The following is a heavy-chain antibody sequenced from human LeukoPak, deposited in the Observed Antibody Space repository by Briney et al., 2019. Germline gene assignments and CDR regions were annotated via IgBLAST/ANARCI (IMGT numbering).Heavy chain of an antibody. CDR1: GGSISNYY. CDR3: ARGRLRGYCSSTSCSLTPFDY. J-gene: IGHJ4*02. D-gene: IGHD2-2*01. Sequence: SETLSLTCTVSGGSISNYYWSWIRQPPGKGLEWIGYMYHTGTTNYNPSLKSRVTISVDTSKNQFSLKLSSVTAADTAVYYCARGRLRGYCSSTSCSLTPFDYWGQGTLVTVSS. V-gene: IGHV4-59*12. CDR2: MYHTGTT.